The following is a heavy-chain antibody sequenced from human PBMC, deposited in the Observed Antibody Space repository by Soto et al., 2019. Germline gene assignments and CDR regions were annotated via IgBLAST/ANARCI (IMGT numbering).Heavy chain of an antibody. CDR3: ARERGSWYYFDY. CDR1: GFTFRSYS. Sequence: GGSLRLSCAASGFTFRSYSMNWVRQAPGKGLEWVSSISDTSSSKYYADSVKGRFTISRDNAKNSLYLQMNSLRAEDTAVYYCARERGSWYYFDYWGQGSLVTVSS. CDR2: ISDTSSSK. V-gene: IGHV3-21*01. J-gene: IGHJ4*02. D-gene: IGHD6-19*01.